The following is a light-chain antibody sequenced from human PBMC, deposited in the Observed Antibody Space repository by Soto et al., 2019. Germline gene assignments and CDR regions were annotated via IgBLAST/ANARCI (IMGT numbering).Light chain of an antibody. CDR1: QNVSSS. CDR3: QERISGPRVLT. Sequence: EVVLTQAPAALSLSPGDRGTLSCRASQNVSSSVAWYQQKPGQGPRLVIYDASIRATGIPARFSGSGSGTDFTPTISGLEPDDFGVYYCQERISGPRVLTFGGGTKVEIK. J-gene: IGKJ4*01. CDR2: DAS. V-gene: IGKV3-11*01.